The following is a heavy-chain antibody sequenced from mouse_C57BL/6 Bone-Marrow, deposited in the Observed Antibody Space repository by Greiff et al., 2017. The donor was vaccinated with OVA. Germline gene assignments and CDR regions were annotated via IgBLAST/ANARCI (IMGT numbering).Heavy chain of an antibody. D-gene: IGHD4-1*01. Sequence: EVHLVESGGGLVKPGGSLKLSCAASGFTFSSYAMSWVRQTPEKRLEWVATISDGGSYTYYPDNVKGRFTISRDNAKNNLYLQMSHLKSEDTAMYYCARVLGAMDYWGQGTSVTVSS. CDR2: ISDGGSYT. CDR1: GFTFSSYA. J-gene: IGHJ4*01. V-gene: IGHV5-4*01. CDR3: ARVLGAMDY.